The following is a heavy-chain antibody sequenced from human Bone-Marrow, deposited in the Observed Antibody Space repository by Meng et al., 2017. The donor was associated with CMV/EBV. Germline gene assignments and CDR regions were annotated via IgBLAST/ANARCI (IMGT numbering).Heavy chain of an antibody. CDR3: AKDLGDCSSTSCYKSFDYYYYGMDV. Sequence: GGSLRLSCAASGFTFSSYGMHWVRQAPGKGLEWVAFIRYDGSNKYYADSVKGRFTISRDNSKNTLYLQMNSLRAEDTAVYYCAKDLGDCSSTSCYKSFDYYYYGMDVWGQGHTVNVAS. V-gene: IGHV3-30*02. CDR2: IRYDGSNK. D-gene: IGHD2-2*02. CDR1: GFTFSSYG. J-gene: IGHJ6*02.